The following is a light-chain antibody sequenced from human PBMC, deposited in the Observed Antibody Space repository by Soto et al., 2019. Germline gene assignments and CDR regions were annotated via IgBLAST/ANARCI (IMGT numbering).Light chain of an antibody. CDR1: QSIASW. CDR3: QQANAFPRIT. Sequence: DIQMTQSPSSVSASVGDRVTITCRASQSIASWLAWYQQRPGKAPNLLIYAASTLQIGVPSRFRGSGSGTQFTLTITSLQPEDVATYYCQQANAFPRITFGGGTKVDLK. CDR2: AAS. V-gene: IGKV1-12*01. J-gene: IGKJ4*01.